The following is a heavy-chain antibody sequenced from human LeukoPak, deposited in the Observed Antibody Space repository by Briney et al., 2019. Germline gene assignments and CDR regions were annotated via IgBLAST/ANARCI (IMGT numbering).Heavy chain of an antibody. J-gene: IGHJ4*02. D-gene: IGHD3-22*01. CDR1: GRSFSDFY. V-gene: IGHV4-34*01. CDR2: INHSGST. CDR3: AYSSGFQQR. Sequence: PSETLSLTCAVYGRSFSDFYCSWFRQPPGKGLEWIGEINHSGSTDYNPSLKTRATIPVDTSNNQFSLRLNSVTAADTAVYFCAYSSGFQQRWGQGTLVTVSS.